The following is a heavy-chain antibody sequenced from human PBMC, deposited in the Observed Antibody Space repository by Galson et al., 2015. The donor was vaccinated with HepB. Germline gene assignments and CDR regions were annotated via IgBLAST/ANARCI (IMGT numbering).Heavy chain of an antibody. J-gene: IGHJ4*02. CDR1: GFTFSSYG. D-gene: IGHD3-22*01. CDR2: ISYDGSNK. V-gene: IGHV3-30*18. Sequence: SLRLSCAASGFTFSSYGMHWVRQAPGKGLEWVAVISYDGSNKYYADSVKGRFTISRDNSKNTLYLQMNSLRAEDTAVYYCAKAGDSSGYKAADYWGQGTLVTVSS. CDR3: AKAGDSSGYKAADY.